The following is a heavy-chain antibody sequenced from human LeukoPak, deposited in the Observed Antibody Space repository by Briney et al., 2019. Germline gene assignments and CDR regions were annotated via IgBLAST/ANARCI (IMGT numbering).Heavy chain of an antibody. CDR3: ARESPRIVFGVAHDAFDI. Sequence: GGSLRLSCAASGFTVSSNYMSWVRQAPGKGLEWVSVIYSGGSTYYADSVKGRFTISRDNSKNTLYLQMNSLRAEDTAVYYCARESPRIVFGVAHDAFDIWGQGTMVTVSS. CDR1: GFTVSSNY. J-gene: IGHJ3*02. CDR2: IYSGGST. V-gene: IGHV3-53*01. D-gene: IGHD3-3*01.